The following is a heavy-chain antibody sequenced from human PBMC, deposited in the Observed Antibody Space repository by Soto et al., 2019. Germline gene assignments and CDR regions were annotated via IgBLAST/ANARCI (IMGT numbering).Heavy chain of an antibody. Sequence: EVPLVESGGGLVQPGGSLRLSCAVSGFTFSDYWMSWVRQAPGKGLEWVANIKQDGNEKYYVDSVKGRFTISRDNAKYALYRQMNSLRAVDAAVYYCARGLGSSGWYSPWDAFDLWGQGTMVTVSS. CDR3: ARGLGSSGWYSPWDAFDL. V-gene: IGHV3-7*01. D-gene: IGHD6-19*01. CDR1: GFTFSDYW. CDR2: IKQDGNEK. J-gene: IGHJ3*01.